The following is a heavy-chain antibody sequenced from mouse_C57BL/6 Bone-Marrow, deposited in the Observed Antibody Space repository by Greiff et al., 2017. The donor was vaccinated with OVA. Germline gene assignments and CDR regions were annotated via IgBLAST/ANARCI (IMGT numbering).Heavy chain of an antibody. D-gene: IGHD2-4*01. V-gene: IGHV14-3*01. Sequence: VQLQQTVAELVRPGASVQLSCPASGFNLKNTYMHWVKQRPEQGLEWSGRIDPANGNTKYAPEFQGKATITADTSSHTAYLQLSSLTSEDTAIYYCAPYDSYFDYGGQGTTLTVSS. CDR2: IDPANGNT. CDR1: GFNLKNTY. J-gene: IGHJ2*01. CDR3: APYDSYFDY.